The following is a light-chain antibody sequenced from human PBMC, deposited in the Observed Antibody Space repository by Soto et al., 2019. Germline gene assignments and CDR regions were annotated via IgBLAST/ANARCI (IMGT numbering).Light chain of an antibody. CDR1: QSVSSNF. V-gene: IGKV3-20*01. CDR3: QQYGSSPT. Sequence: VLTQSPGTLSLSPRERATPSCRASQSVSSNFVAWYQQQPGQAPRLLIYGASTRVTGIPDRLTGSGSETDFTLTIRRLEPEDFAVYHCQQYGSSPTFGQGTKVDIK. CDR2: GAS. J-gene: IGKJ1*01.